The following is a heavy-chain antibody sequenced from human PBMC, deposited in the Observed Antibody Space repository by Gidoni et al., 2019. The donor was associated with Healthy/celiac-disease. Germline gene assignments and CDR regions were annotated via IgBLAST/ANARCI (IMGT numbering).Heavy chain of an antibody. Sequence: EVQLVQSGAEVKKPGEPRRIYCKGSGYSFTSYWISWVRQMPGKGLEWMGRIDPSDSYTNYSPSFQGHVTISADKSISTAYLQWSSLKASDTAMYYCAITVMGQLVLLFDYWGQGTLVTVSS. D-gene: IGHD6-13*01. J-gene: IGHJ4*02. V-gene: IGHV5-10-1*03. CDR2: IDPSDSYT. CDR3: AITVMGQLVLLFDY. CDR1: GYSFTSYW.